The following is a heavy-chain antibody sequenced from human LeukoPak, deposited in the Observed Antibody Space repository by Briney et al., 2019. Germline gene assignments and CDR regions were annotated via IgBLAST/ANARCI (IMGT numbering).Heavy chain of an antibody. V-gene: IGHV4-34*01. J-gene: IGHJ4*02. CDR1: GGSFSGYY. D-gene: IGHD6-19*01. CDR3: AIARSGWLRYYFDY. Sequence: SETLSLTCAVYGGSFSGYYWSWIRQPPGKGLEWIGEINHSGSTNYNPSLKSRVTISVDTSKNQFSLKLSSVTAADTAAYYCAIARSGWLRYYFDYWGQGTLVTVSS. CDR2: INHSGST.